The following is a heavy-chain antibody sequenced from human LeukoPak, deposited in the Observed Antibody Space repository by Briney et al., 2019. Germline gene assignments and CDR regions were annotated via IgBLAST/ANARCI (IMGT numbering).Heavy chain of an antibody. CDR2: ITNSGDA. CDR1: TFSITDFH. CDR3: ARHVEHAAYLHH. D-gene: IGHD1/OR15-1a*01. V-gene: IGHV4-4*08. Sequence: PETLCPSCTVATFSITDFHWSWLRQSPGKGLEWIGWITNSGDANYNPSLESRLAISGDTSKSQLSLIVTSVTDADTAVYYCARHVEHAAYLHHWGQGVLVTVSS. J-gene: IGHJ4*02.